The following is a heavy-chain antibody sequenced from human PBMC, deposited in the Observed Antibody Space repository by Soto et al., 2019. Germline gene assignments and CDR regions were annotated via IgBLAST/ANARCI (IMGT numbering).Heavy chain of an antibody. CDR2: ISAYNGNT. Sequence: QVQLVQSGAEVKKPGASVKVSCKAFGYTFTNFGISWVRQAPGQGLEWMGGISAYNGNTNYAQNALGRATMTTDTSTSTASMALRSLRSDDTAVYYCARGGTPIAYWRPAPLVPFSS. CDR3: ARGGTPIAY. J-gene: IGHJ4*02. D-gene: IGHD3-16*01. V-gene: IGHV1-18*01. CDR1: GYTFTNFG.